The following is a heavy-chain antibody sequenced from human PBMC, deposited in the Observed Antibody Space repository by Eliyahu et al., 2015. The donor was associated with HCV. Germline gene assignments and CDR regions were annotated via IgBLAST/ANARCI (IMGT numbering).Heavy chain of an antibody. CDR3: ARMIPIRPPHYDFWRDRGGQFDY. J-gene: IGHJ4*02. Sequence: QFQLVQSGAEVKKPGASVKVSCKASGYTFXSYGISWVRQAPGQGLEWMGWISAYNGNTNYAQKLQGRVTMTTDTSTSTAYMELRSLRSDDTAVYYCARMIPIRPPHYDFWRDRGGQFDYWGQGTLVTVSS. V-gene: IGHV1-18*01. D-gene: IGHD3-3*01. CDR2: ISAYNGNT. CDR1: GYTFXSYG.